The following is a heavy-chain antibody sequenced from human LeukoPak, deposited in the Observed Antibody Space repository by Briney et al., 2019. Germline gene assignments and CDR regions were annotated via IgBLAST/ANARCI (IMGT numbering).Heavy chain of an antibody. Sequence: ASVKVSCKASGYTFTSYDINWVRQATGQGLEWMGWMNPNSGNTGYAQKFQGRVTMTRNTSISTAHMELSSLRAEDTAVYYCAKDPTHYRVWDDYDSRRLSHWGQGTLVTVSS. CDR2: MNPNSGNT. CDR1: GYTFTSYD. V-gene: IGHV1-8*01. J-gene: IGHJ4*02. D-gene: IGHD3-22*01. CDR3: AKDPTHYRVWDDYDSRRLSH.